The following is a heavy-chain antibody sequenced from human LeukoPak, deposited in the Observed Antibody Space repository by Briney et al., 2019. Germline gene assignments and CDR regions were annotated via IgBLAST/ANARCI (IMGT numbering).Heavy chain of an antibody. D-gene: IGHD3-3*01. CDR2: IKQDGSEK. Sequence: GGSLRLSCAASGFTFSSYWMSWVRQALGKGLEWVANIKQDGSEKYYVDSVKGRFTISRDNAKNSLYLQMNSLRAEDTAVYYCARDRYYDFWSGPVDYWGQGTLVTVSS. V-gene: IGHV3-7*01. CDR3: ARDRYYDFWSGPVDY. CDR1: GFTFSSYW. J-gene: IGHJ4*02.